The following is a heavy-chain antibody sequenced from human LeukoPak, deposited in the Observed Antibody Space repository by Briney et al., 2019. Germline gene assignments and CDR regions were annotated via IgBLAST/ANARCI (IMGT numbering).Heavy chain of an antibody. CDR1: GFTFSSFG. D-gene: IGHD6-19*01. J-gene: IGHJ4*02. V-gene: IGHV3-30*02. Sequence: GGSLRLSCAASGFTFSSFGMHWVRQAPGKGLAWVAFIRFDGSNKYYEDSVKGRFTISRDDSKNTLYLQMNSLRAEDTAVYYCAEGRPVAGASGKGYFDYWGQGTLVTVSS. CDR2: IRFDGSNK. CDR3: AEGRPVAGASGKGYFDY.